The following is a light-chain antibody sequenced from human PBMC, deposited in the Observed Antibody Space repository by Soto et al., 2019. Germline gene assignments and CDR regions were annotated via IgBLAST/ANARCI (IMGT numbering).Light chain of an antibody. V-gene: IGKV3-20*01. J-gene: IGKJ1*01. CDR1: QSISSTY. Sequence: ENVLTQSPGTLSLSPGERATLSCRASQSISSTYLAWYQQKPGQAPRLLIYDASSRATGIPDRFSGSGSGTDFTLTISRLEPEDFAVYYCQQYDSPPRTFGQGTKVEIK. CDR3: QQYDSPPRT. CDR2: DAS.